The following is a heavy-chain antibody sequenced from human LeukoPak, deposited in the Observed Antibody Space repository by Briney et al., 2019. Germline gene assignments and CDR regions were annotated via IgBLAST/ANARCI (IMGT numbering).Heavy chain of an antibody. Sequence: SETLSLTCTVSVGSISSYYWSWIRQPPGKGLEWIGYIYYSGYTNYNPSRKSRVTISVDTSKNQFSLKLSSVTAADTAVYYCARIRDGYNYVDYWGQGTLVTVSS. CDR2: IYYSGYT. V-gene: IGHV4-59*01. J-gene: IGHJ4*02. CDR1: VGSISSYY. D-gene: IGHD5-24*01. CDR3: ARIRDGYNYVDY.